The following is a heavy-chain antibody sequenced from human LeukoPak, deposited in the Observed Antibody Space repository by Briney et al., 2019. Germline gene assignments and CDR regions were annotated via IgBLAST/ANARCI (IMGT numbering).Heavy chain of an antibody. CDR1: GDSITSTTYY. Sequence: PSETLSLTCTVSGDSITSTTYYWGWIRQPPGGGLEWIGSIYLIGDTYYNPSLKRRVTISVDTSKHQFSLKLRSVTASDTAVYYCASSIGRIPATTLVMGYFDYWGQGTQVTVSS. D-gene: IGHD1/OR15-1a*01. CDR2: IYLIGDT. CDR3: ASSIGRIPATTLVMGYFDY. V-gene: IGHV4-39*01. J-gene: IGHJ4*02.